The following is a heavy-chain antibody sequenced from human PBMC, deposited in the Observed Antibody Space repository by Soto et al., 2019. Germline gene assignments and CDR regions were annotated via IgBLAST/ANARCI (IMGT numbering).Heavy chain of an antibody. CDR1: GGSFSGYY. Sequence: SETLSLTCAVYGGSFSGYYWSWIRQPPGKGLEWIGEINHSGSTNYTPSLKSRVTISVDTSKNQFSLKLSSVTAADTAVYYCARGGRFGELLEGKNWFDPWGQGTLVTVSS. J-gene: IGHJ5*02. CDR2: INHSGST. D-gene: IGHD3-10*01. CDR3: ARGGRFGELLEGKNWFDP. V-gene: IGHV4-34*01.